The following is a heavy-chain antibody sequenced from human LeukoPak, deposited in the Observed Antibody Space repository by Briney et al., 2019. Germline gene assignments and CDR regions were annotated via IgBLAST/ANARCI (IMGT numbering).Heavy chain of an antibody. D-gene: IGHD6-13*01. Sequence: SETLSLTCTASGCSISSYYWSWIRQPPGKGLEWIGYIYYSGSTNYNPSLKSRVTISVDTSKNQFSLKLSSVTAADTAVYYCAKGYSSSWYFDYWGQGTLVTVSS. V-gene: IGHV4-59*01. CDR2: IYYSGST. CDR3: AKGYSSSWYFDY. CDR1: GCSISSYY. J-gene: IGHJ4*02.